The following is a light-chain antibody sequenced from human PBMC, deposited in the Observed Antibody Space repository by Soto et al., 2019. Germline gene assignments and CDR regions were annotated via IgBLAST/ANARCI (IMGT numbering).Light chain of an antibody. CDR1: SSNIGAGYD. Sequence: QSVLTQPPSVSGAPGQRVTISCTGSSSNIGAGYDVHWYQQLPGTAPNLLIYGNSNRPSGVPDRLSGSKSGTSASLAITGLQAEDEADYYCQPYDSSLSVVFGGGTKLTVL. CDR3: QPYDSSLSVV. J-gene: IGLJ2*01. V-gene: IGLV1-40*01. CDR2: GNS.